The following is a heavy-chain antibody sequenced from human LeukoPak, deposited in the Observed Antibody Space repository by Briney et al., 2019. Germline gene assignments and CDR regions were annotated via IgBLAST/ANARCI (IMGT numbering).Heavy chain of an antibody. CDR2: IYHSGST. CDR3: LDDYGAN. Sequence: PGGSLRLSCAASGFTFSSYWMSWVRQAPGKGLEWIGEIYHSGSTNYNPSLKSRVTISVDKSKNQFSLKLSSVTAADTAVYYCLDDYGANWGQGTLVTVSS. CDR1: GFTFSSYW. D-gene: IGHD4-17*01. V-gene: IGHV4-4*02. J-gene: IGHJ4*02.